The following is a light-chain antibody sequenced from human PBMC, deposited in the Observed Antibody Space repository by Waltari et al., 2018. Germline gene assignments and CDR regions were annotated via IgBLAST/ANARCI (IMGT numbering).Light chain of an antibody. CDR3: QHYVRLPVT. CDR1: QSVSRA. Sequence: EIVLTPSPGPLSLSPGDRVTLSCRASQSVSRALAWYQQKPGQAPRLLIYGASNRATGIPDRFSGSGSGTDFRLTISRLEPEDFAVYYCQHYVRLPVTFGQGTKVEIK. J-gene: IGKJ1*01. V-gene: IGKV3-20*01. CDR2: GAS.